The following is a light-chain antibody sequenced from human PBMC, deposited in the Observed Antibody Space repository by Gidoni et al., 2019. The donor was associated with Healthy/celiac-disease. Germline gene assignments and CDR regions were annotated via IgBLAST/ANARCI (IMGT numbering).Light chain of an antibody. CDR3: QKYNSAPPWT. Sequence: DIQMTQSPSSLSASVGDRVTITCRASHGISNYLAWYQQKPGKVPKLLIYAASTLQSGVPSRFSGSGSGTDFTLIISSLQPEDVATYYCQKYNSAPPWTFGQGTKVEIK. J-gene: IGKJ1*01. CDR1: HGISNY. CDR2: AAS. V-gene: IGKV1-27*01.